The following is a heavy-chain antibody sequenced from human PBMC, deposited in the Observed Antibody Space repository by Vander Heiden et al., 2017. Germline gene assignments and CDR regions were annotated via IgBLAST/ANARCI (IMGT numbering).Heavy chain of an antibody. J-gene: IGHJ4*02. CDR2: IIANGGTT. CDR1: GFTFSSYA. V-gene: IGHV3-23*01. Sequence: EVQLLESGGGLVQPGGSLRPSCAASGFTFSSYAMNWVRQAPGRGLEWVSSIIANGGTTYYADSVKGRFTISRDNSKNTVYLQMNSLRADDTAIYYCAKANGFSYGRYYFDYWGQGTLVTVSS. D-gene: IGHD5-18*01. CDR3: AKANGFSYGRYYFDY.